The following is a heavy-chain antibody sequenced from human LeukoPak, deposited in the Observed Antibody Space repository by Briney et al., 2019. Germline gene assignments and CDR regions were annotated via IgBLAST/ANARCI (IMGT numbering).Heavy chain of an antibody. J-gene: IGHJ6*02. V-gene: IGHV3-21*01. Sequence: GGSLRLSCAAFGFTFSSYSMNWVRQAPGKGLEWVSSISSSSSYIYYADSVKGRFIISRDNAKNSLYLQMNSLRAEDTAVYYCARGPREADPGILGYSYYYYGMDVWGQGTTVTVSS. CDR3: ARGPREADPGILGYSYYYYGMDV. CDR1: GFTFSSYS. D-gene: IGHD2-15*01. CDR2: ISSSSSYI.